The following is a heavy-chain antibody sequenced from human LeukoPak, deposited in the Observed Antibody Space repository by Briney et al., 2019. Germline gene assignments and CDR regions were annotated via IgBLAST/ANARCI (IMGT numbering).Heavy chain of an antibody. CDR1: GFNFNNYY. Sequence: GGSLRLSCAASGFNFNNYYMSWVRQAPGKGLEWVANIKQDGREKNYVDSVRGRFTISRDNAKNSLYLQLNSLRVEDTAVYYCARDRGSYYNIFDSWGQGTLVTVSP. J-gene: IGHJ4*02. CDR2: IKQDGREK. V-gene: IGHV3-7*05. CDR3: ARDRGSYYNIFDS. D-gene: IGHD3-10*01.